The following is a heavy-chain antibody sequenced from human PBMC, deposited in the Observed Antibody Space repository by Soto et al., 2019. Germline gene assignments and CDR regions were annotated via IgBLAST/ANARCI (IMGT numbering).Heavy chain of an antibody. CDR1: VFTFINSA. Sequence: GWSLRLSCASSVFTFINSAMGWVRQAPGKGLEWVSEINAGGVNTYYADSVKGHFTISRDNSKNTLYLQMNSLRAEDTAIYYCGRGVSGTFDIWGQGTMVTVSS. D-gene: IGHD2-15*01. J-gene: IGHJ3*02. CDR3: GRGVSGTFDI. V-gene: IGHV3-23*01. CDR2: INAGGVNT.